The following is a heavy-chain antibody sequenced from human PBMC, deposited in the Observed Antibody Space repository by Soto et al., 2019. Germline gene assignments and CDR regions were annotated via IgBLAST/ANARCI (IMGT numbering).Heavy chain of an antibody. CDR2: IIPIFGTA. CDR1: GGTFSRHA. Sequence: QVQLVQSGAEVRKPGSSVKVSCKASGGTFSRHAISWVRQAPGQGLEWMGGIIPIFGTANHAQKFQGRVTIIADESPSTVYIELSSLRSEDTAMYYCARGWGYDSNDYYYAYWGQGTLVIVSS. CDR3: ARGWGYDSNDYYYAY. D-gene: IGHD3-22*01. J-gene: IGHJ4*02. V-gene: IGHV1-69*01.